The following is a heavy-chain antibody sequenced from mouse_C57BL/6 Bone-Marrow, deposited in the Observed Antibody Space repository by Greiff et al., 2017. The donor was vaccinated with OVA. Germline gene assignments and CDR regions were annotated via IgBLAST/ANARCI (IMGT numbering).Heavy chain of an antibody. CDR3: ARDGYYEDYAMDY. CDR1: GYTFTSYW. CDR2: IDPSDSYT. J-gene: IGHJ4*01. Sequence: QVQLQQPGAELVRPGTSVKLSCKASGYTFTSYWMHWVKQRPGQGLEWIGVIDPSDSYTNYNQKFKGEATLTVDTSSSTAYMQLSSLTSEDSAVYYCARDGYYEDYAMDYWGQGTSVTVSS. D-gene: IGHD2-3*01. V-gene: IGHV1-59*01.